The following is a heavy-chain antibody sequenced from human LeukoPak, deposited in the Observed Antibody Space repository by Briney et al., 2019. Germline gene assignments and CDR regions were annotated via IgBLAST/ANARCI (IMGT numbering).Heavy chain of an antibody. CDR3: RRHGYTASHYFLDY. CDR1: SVSINSYI. CDR2: MYTTGNT. J-gene: IGHJ4*02. Sequence: SETLSLTCTLSSVSINSYIWGRVRGPAGGGLEWFGRMYTTGNTHYNTSLKSRLTLSIDTSKRQFSLDLGSVTAADTAIYYCRRHGYTASHYFLDYWSQGTLVTVSS. V-gene: IGHV4-4*07. D-gene: IGHD3-16*01.